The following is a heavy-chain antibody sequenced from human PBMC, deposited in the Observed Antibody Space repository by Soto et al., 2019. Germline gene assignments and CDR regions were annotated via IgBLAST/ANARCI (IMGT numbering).Heavy chain of an antibody. D-gene: IGHD4-17*01. J-gene: IGHJ6*02. CDR2: ISWNSGSI. CDR3: AKGRPGDYIVSNYYYGMDV. V-gene: IGHV3-9*01. Sequence: EVQLVESGGGLVQPGRSLRLSCAASGFTFDDYAMHWVRQAPGKGLEWVSGISWNSGSIGYADSVKGRFTISRDNAKNYLYLQMNSLRAEDTALYYCAKGRPGDYIVSNYYYGMDVWGQGTTVTVSS. CDR1: GFTFDDYA.